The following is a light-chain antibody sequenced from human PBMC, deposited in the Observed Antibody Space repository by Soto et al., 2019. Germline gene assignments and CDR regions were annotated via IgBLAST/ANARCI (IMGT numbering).Light chain of an antibody. J-gene: IGKJ2*01. CDR2: GAS. CDR3: QQYDGH. Sequence: DTQMTQSPSIVFASVGDRVTITCRASQNIRNWLAWYQQKPGKAPKVLIYGASNLESGVPSRFSGSGSGTEFTLTISSLQPDDFATYYCQQYDGHFGQGTKVEIK. CDR1: QNIRNW. V-gene: IGKV1-5*01.